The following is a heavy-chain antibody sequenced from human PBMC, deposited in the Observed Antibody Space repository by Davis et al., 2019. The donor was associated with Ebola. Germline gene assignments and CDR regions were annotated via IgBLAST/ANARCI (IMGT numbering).Heavy chain of an antibody. V-gene: IGHV3-23*03. CDR3: AIANRGAVADTGDY. CDR1: GFTFSSYA. D-gene: IGHD6-19*01. J-gene: IGHJ4*02. Sequence: GESLKISCAASGFTFSSYAMTWVRQAPGKGLVWVSRIHSGGSSTTYADSVKGRFTASRDNARDTLYLQMNSLRDEDTAVYYCAIANRGAVADTGDYWGQGTLVTVSS. CDR2: IHSGGSST.